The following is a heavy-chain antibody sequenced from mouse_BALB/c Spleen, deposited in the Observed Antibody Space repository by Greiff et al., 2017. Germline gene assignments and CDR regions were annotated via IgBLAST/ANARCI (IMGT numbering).Heavy chain of an antibody. CDR3: ARDRGYGNYLFAY. CDR2: IWAGGST. Sequence: VMLVESGGGLVKPGGSLKLSCAASGFTFSSYTMSWVRQPPGKGLEWLGVIWAGGSTNYNSALMSRLSISKDNSKSQVFLKMNSLQTDDTAMYYCARDRGYGNYLFAYWGQGTLVTVSA. J-gene: IGHJ3*01. CDR1: GFTFSSYT. D-gene: IGHD2-10*02. V-gene: IGHV2-9*02.